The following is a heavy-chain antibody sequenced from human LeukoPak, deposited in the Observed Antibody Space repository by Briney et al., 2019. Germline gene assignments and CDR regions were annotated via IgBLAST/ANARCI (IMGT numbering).Heavy chain of an antibody. V-gene: IGHV3-23*01. D-gene: IGHD1-26*01. CDR2: IYGSGVSI. CDR3: AKDLGWELPAEAY. J-gene: IGHJ4*02. CDR1: GFTFEKYV. Sequence: GGSLRLSCVASGFTFEKYVMNWVRQAPGKGLEWLATIYGSGVSISYADSVKGRYTISRDNSNNTLYLQMNSLRVEDTAMYFCAKDLGWELPAEAYWGQGILVTVSS.